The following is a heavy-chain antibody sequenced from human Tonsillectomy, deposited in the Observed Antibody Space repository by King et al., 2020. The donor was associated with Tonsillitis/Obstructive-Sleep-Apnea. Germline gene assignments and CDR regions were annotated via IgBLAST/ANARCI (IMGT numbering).Heavy chain of an antibody. CDR2: IWYDGSNK. V-gene: IGHV3-33*01. D-gene: IGHD2-2*01. Sequence: VQLVESGGGVVQPGRSLRLSCAASGFTFSTYGMHWVRQAPGKGLEWVAVIWYDGSNKYYADSVKGRFTISRDNSKNTLYLQMNSLRAEDTAVYYCARSYNLVLVVVPVALDHGGQGTRVTVPS. CDR1: GFTFSTYG. J-gene: IGHJ1*01. CDR3: ARSYNLVLVVVPVALDH.